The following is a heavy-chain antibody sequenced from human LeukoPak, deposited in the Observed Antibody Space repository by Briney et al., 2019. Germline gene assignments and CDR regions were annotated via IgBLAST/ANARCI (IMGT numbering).Heavy chain of an antibody. CDR1: GGTFSSYA. Sequence: ASVKVSCKASGGTFSSYAISWVRQAPGQGLEWMGGIIPIFGTANYAQKFQGRVTIAADESTSTAYMELSSLRSEDTAVYYCAREVASGSYSFGGQGTLVTASS. J-gene: IGHJ4*02. CDR2: IIPIFGTA. CDR3: AREVASGSYSF. D-gene: IGHD1-26*01. V-gene: IGHV1-69*13.